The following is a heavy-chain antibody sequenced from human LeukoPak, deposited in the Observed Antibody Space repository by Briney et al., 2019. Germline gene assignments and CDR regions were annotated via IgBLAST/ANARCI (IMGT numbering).Heavy chain of an antibody. CDR1: GYTFTSYG. D-gene: IGHD2-21*02. CDR3: ARDTGDTDYYYYGMDV. CDR2: ISAYNGNT. V-gene: IGHV1-18*04. J-gene: IGHJ6*04. Sequence: ASVKVSCKASGYTFTSYGISWVRQAPGQGLEWMGWISAYNGNTNYAQKLQGRVTMTTDTSTSTAYMELRSLRPDDTAVYYCARDTGDTDYYYYGMDVWGKGTTVTVSS.